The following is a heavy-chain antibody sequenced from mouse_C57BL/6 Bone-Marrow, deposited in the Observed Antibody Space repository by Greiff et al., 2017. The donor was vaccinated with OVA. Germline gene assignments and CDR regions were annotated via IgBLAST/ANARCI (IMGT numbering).Heavy chain of an antibody. CDR2: IDPSDSET. CDR3: ARWDGSSSAWFAY. V-gene: IGHV1-52*01. CDR1: GYTFTSYW. D-gene: IGHD1-1*01. Sequence: QVQLQQPGAELVRPGSSVKLSCKASGYTFTSYWMHWVKQRPIQGLEWIGNIDPSDSETHYNQKFKDKATLTVDKSSSTAYMQLSSLTSEDSAVYYWARWDGSSSAWFAYWGQGTLVTVSA. J-gene: IGHJ3*01.